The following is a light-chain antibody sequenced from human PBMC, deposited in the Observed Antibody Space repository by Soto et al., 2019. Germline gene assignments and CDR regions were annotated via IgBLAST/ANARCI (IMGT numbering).Light chain of an antibody. J-gene: IGLJ1*01. Sequence: QSSLTQPGSGSGSPRQAIAISCSGSSSDVGAHNFVPWYPHHPAKAPKLMIYEVSNRPLGVSNRFSGSKSGNTASLTISGLQAEDEPDYYCNSYTSSNTYVSGSGTKVTVL. V-gene: IGLV2-14*01. CDR2: EVS. CDR1: SSDVGAHNF. CDR3: NSYTSSNTYV.